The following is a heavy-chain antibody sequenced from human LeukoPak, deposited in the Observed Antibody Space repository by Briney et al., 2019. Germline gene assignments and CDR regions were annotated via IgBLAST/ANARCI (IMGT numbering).Heavy chain of an antibody. D-gene: IGHD3-10*01. CDR2: IYTSGSI. CDR1: GGSISSYY. CDR3: ARDSGTTGEVKFDP. V-gene: IGHV4-4*07. Sequence: SETLSLTCTVSGGSISSYYWSWIRQPAGKGLEWIGRIYTSGSITYNPSLKSRSSMSVDTSKSQSSLKLSSVTAADTAVYYCARDSGTTGEVKFDPWGQGTLVTVSS. J-gene: IGHJ5*02.